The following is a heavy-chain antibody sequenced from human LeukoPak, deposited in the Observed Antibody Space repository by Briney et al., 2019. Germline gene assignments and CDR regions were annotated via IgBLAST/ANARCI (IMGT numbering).Heavy chain of an antibody. V-gene: IGHV3-23*01. CDR2: ISGIGGST. D-gene: IGHD6-13*01. J-gene: IGHJ4*02. CDR1: GFTFSSYA. Sequence: GGSLRPSCAASGFTFSSYAMSWVRQAPGKGLECVSTISGIGGSTYYADSVKGRFTISRDNSKNTLYLQMNSLRAEDTAVYYCAKASRAAADSSLDYWGQGALVTVSS. CDR3: AKASRAAADSSLDY.